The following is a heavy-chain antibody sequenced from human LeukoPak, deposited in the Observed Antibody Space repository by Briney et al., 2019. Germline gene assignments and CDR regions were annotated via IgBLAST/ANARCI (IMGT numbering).Heavy chain of an antibody. Sequence: GGSLRLSCAASGFTFSSYWMHWVRQALGKGLVWVSRINTDGSSTSYADSVKGRFTISRDNAKNTLYLRMNSLRAEDTAVYYCARVGNVDTAMLYMDVWGKGTTVTVSS. CDR2: INTDGSST. D-gene: IGHD5-18*01. J-gene: IGHJ6*03. CDR3: ARVGNVDTAMLYMDV. CDR1: GFTFSSYW. V-gene: IGHV3-74*01.